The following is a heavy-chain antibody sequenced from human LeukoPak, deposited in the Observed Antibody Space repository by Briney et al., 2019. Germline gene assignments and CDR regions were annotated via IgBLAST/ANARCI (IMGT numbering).Heavy chain of an antibody. Sequence: GGSLRLSCAASGFTFSSYSMNWVRQAPGKGLEWVSSISSSSSYIYYADLVKGRFTISRDNAKNSLYLQMDSLRAEDTAVYYCARAQVGYNWFDPWGQGTLVTVSS. V-gene: IGHV3-21*01. J-gene: IGHJ5*02. CDR1: GFTFSSYS. D-gene: IGHD1-26*01. CDR3: ARAQVGYNWFDP. CDR2: ISSSSSYI.